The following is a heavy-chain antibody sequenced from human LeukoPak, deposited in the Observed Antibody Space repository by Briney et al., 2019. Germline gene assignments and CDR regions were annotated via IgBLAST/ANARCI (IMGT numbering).Heavy chain of an antibody. J-gene: IGHJ4*02. D-gene: IGHD3-22*01. CDR1: GGSFSGYY. V-gene: IGHV4-34*01. CDR2: INHSGST. Sequence: SETLSLTCAVYGGSFSGYYWSWIRQPPGKGLEWIGEINHSGSTNYNPSLKSRVTISVDTSKNQFSLKLSSVTAADTAVYYCARAGQGVTLGLTMIVVVTPFDYWGQGTLVTVSS. CDR3: ARAGQGVTLGLTMIVVVTPFDY.